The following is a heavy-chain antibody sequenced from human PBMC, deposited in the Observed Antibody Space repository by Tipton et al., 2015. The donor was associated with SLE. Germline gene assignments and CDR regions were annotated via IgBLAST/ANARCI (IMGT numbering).Heavy chain of an antibody. CDR3: ARDAGGSLGMESYYYYMDV. V-gene: IGHV4-39*07. Sequence: TLSLTCTVSGGSIRTSSNFWAWIRQPPGKRPEWIGNVYHSGSTYYNPSLKRRVTILVETSKNQFSLRLLSVTAADTAVYYCARDAGGSLGMESYYYYMDVWGKGTTVTVSS. D-gene: IGHD7-27*01. CDR2: VYHSGST. CDR1: GGSIRTSSNF. J-gene: IGHJ6*03.